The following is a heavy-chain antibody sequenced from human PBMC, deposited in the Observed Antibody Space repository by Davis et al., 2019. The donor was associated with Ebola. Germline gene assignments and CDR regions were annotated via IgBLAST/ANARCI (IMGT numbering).Heavy chain of an antibody. CDR3: ARGRWNYAMDY. Sequence: GESLKISCIASGFSFNSYTMNWVRQAPGKGLEWLSYITNGGSTNSYADSVKGRFTVSRENAKNSLFLQMNSLRDEDTAVYYCARGRWNYAMDYWGLGTLVIVSS. CDR1: GFSFNSYT. V-gene: IGHV3-48*02. CDR2: ITNGGSTN. D-gene: IGHD1-7*01. J-gene: IGHJ4*02.